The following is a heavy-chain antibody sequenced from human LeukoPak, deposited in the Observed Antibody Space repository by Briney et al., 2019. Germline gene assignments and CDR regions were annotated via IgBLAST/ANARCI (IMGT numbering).Heavy chain of an antibody. V-gene: IGHV1-69*05. J-gene: IGHJ4*02. CDR1: GGTFSSYA. CDR3: ARGRSYGDYALFAY. Sequence: SVKVSCKASGGTFSSYAISWVRQAPGQGLGWMGGIIPIFGTANYAQKFQGRVTITTDESTSTAYMELSSLRSEDTAVYYCARGRSYGDYALFAYWGQGTLVTVSS. D-gene: IGHD4-17*01. CDR2: IIPIFGTA.